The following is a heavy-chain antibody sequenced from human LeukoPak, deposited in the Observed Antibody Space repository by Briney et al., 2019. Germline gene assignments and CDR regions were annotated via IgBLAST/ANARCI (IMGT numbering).Heavy chain of an antibody. V-gene: IGHV1-2*02. Sequence: GTTVKVPCKASGYTFTGYYMHWVRQAPGQGLKCMGWINPNSGGTNYAQKFQGSVTMTRDTSISTTYMELSRLRPDDTPVYYCARETTMGIYYYGMDVWGQGTTVTVSS. D-gene: IGHD3-10*01. CDR1: GYTFTGYY. CDR3: ARETTMGIYYYGMDV. CDR2: INPNSGGT. J-gene: IGHJ6*02.